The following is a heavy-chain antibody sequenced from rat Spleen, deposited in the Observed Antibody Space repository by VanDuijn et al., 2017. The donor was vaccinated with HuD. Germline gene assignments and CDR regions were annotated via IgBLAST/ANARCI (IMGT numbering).Heavy chain of an antibody. CDR1: GFTFSDYY. CDR2: ISYEGSST. J-gene: IGHJ2*01. V-gene: IGHV5-22*01. D-gene: IGHD1-12*02. CDR3: ARSFDGSYYYYFDY. Sequence: EVQLVESGGGLVQPGRSLKLSCAASGFTFSDYYMAWVRQAPKKGLEWVAYISYEGSSTYYGDSVKGRFNISRDNAKSTLFLQMDSLRTEDTATYYCARSFDGSYYYYFDYWGQGVMVTVSS.